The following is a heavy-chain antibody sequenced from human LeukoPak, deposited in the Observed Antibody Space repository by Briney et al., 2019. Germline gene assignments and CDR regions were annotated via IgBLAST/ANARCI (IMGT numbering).Heavy chain of an antibody. Sequence: GGSLRLSCAASGFSFSTSSMNWVRQAPGEGLEWVSSISSSSDYMAYADSVKGRFTISRDNSKNTLFVQMDSLRGEDTAVYYCARDRGGSGWYYLDYWGQGTLVTVSS. J-gene: IGHJ4*02. D-gene: IGHD6-19*01. V-gene: IGHV3-21*01. CDR2: ISSSSDYM. CDR3: ARDRGGSGWYYLDY. CDR1: GFSFSTSS.